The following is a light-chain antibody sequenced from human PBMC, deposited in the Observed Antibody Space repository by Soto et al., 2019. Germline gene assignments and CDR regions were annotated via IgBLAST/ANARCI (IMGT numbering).Light chain of an antibody. CDR3: CSFSGGPYV. J-gene: IGLJ1*01. CDR1: SSDVGGYNY. Sequence: QSALTQPRSVSGSPRQSVTISCTGTSSDVGGYNYVSWYQQHPGKAPKLLISDVSKRPSGVPDRFSGSKSGNTASLTISGLQAEDEAHYYCCSFSGGPYVFGVGTKLTVL. V-gene: IGLV2-11*01. CDR2: DVS.